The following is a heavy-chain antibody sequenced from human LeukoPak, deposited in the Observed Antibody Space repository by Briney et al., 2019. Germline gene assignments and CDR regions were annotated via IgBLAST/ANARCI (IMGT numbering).Heavy chain of an antibody. CDR2: IYTCGST. J-gene: IGHJ4*02. V-gene: IGHV4-4*07. CDR1: GGSISSYY. CDR3: ARAYAVAAPFDY. Sequence: ETLSLTCTASGGSISSYYWSWIRQPAGKGLEWLGHIYTCGSTNYNPSLKSRVTMSVDTSKNQFSLKLSSVTAADTAVYYCARAYAVAAPFDYWGQGTLVTVSS. D-gene: IGHD6-19*01.